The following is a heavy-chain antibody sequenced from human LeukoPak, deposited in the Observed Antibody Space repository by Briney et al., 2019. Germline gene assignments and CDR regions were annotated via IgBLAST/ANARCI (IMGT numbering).Heavy chain of an antibody. CDR2: IYYSGST. J-gene: IGHJ5*02. D-gene: IGHD2-2*01. CDR1: GGSVSSGSYY. Sequence: SETLSLTCTVSGGSVSSGSYYWSWIRQPPGKGLEWIGYIYYSGSTYYNPSLKSRVTISVDTSKNQFSLKLSSVTAADTAVYYCARDGSSAYNWFDPWGQGTLVTVSS. CDR3: ARDGSSAYNWFDP. V-gene: IGHV4-61*01.